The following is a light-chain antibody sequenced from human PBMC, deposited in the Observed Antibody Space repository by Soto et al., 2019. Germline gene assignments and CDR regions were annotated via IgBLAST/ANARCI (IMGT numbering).Light chain of an antibody. CDR1: QSVSSSY. V-gene: IGKV3D-20*02. J-gene: IGKJ3*01. CDR3: QQRGNCPPGFT. Sequence: EIVLTQSPGTLSLSPGERATLSCRASQSVSSSYLAWYQQKPGQAPRLLIYGASSRATGIPDRFSGSGSGTDFTPTISSLEPEDFAVYYCQQRGNCPPGFTFGPGTKVDIK. CDR2: GAS.